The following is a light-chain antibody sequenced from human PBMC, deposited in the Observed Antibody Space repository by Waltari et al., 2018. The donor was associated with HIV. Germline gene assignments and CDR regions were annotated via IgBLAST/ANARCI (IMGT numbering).Light chain of an antibody. Sequence: QSALTQPAPVSASPGQSITISRAGASNDVGYYNLVSWYQQHPGKAPKLMSYEVTKRPSGDSDRVSGAKSGNMASLTISGLQGEDEADYYCCSYAGSGTWVFGGGTKVTVL. CDR3: CSYAGSGTWV. V-gene: IGLV2-23*02. J-gene: IGLJ3*02. CDR1: SNDVGYYNL. CDR2: EVT.